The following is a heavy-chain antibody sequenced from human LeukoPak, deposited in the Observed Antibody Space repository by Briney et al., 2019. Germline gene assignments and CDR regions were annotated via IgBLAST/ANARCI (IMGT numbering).Heavy chain of an antibody. V-gene: IGHV3-23*01. CDR3: TKDRMESSWFGGLLGY. Sequence: AGGSLRLSCAASGFTFRDYAMSWVRQAPGKGLDWVSVISASGGATDYADSVRGRFTIYRDNSRNTLYLQMNGLRAEDTAVYYCTKDRMESSWFGGLLGYWGQGTLVTVSS. CDR1: GFTFRDYA. D-gene: IGHD3-10*01. J-gene: IGHJ4*02. CDR2: ISASGGAT.